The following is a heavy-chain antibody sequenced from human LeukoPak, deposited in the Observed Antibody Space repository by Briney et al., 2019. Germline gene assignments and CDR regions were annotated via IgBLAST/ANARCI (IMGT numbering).Heavy chain of an antibody. CDR1: VYTFTSYD. CDR3: ARDREYYYYGSGSYGAFDI. D-gene: IGHD3-10*01. J-gene: IGHJ3*02. Sequence: GSSVKVSCKASVYTFTSYDINWVRQATGQGLEWMGWMNPNSGNTGYAQKFQGRATMTRNTSISTAYMELSSLRSEDTAVYYCARDREYYYYGSGSYGAFDIWGRGTMVTVSS. CDR2: MNPNSGNT. V-gene: IGHV1-8*01.